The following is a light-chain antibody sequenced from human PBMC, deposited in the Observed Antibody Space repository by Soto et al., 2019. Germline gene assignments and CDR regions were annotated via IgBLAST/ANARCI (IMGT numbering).Light chain of an antibody. V-gene: IGKV1-8*01. CDR1: QGISSY. Sequence: ALRMTQSPSSFSASTGDRVTITCRASQGISSYLAWYQQKPGKAPKLPIYAASTLQSGVPSRFSGSGSGTDFTLTISCLQSEDFATYYCQQYYSYPPTFGGGTKVEIK. J-gene: IGKJ4*01. CDR2: AAS. CDR3: QQYYSYPPT.